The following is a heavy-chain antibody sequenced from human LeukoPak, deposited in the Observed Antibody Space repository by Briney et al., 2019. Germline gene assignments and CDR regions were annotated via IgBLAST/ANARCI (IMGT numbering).Heavy chain of an antibody. CDR2: ISGSGGST. D-gene: IGHD5-12*01. CDR3: AKDPPRRGYSASPQEN. V-gene: IGHV3-23*01. CDR1: GFTFSSYA. Sequence: GGSLRLSCAASGFTFSSYAMSWVRQAPGKGLEWVSAISGSGGSTYYADSVKGRFTISRGNSKNTLYLQMNSLRAEDTAVYYCAKDPPRRGYSASPQENWGQGTLVTVSS. J-gene: IGHJ4*02.